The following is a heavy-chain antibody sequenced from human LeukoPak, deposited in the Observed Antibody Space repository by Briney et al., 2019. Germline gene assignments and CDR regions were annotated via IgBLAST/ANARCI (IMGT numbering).Heavy chain of an antibody. J-gene: IGHJ4*02. CDR1: GYTFTSYG. Sequence: ASVKVSCKTFGYTFTSYGITWVRQAPGQGLEWMGWISAYNGNTNYAQKFQGRVTMITDASTSTAYMELRSLRSDDTAVYYCARGQTGSDYGDPDPLGYWGQGTLVTVS. V-gene: IGHV1-18*01. D-gene: IGHD4-17*01. CDR2: ISAYNGNT. CDR3: ARGQTGSDYGDPDPLGY.